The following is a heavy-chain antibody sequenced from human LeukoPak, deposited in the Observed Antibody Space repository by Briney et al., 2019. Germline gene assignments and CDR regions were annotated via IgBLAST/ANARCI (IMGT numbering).Heavy chain of an antibody. CDR3: ARNHDDYVWGSYRKNDY. D-gene: IGHD3-16*02. J-gene: IGHJ4*02. CDR1: GFTFSSYS. CDR2: ISSSSSYI. V-gene: IGHV3-21*01. Sequence: GGSLRLSCAASGFTFSSYSMNWVRQAPGKGLEWVSSISSSSSYIYYADSVKGRFTISRDNAKNSLYLQMNSLRAEDTAVYYCARNHDDYVWGSYRKNDYWGQGTLVTVSS.